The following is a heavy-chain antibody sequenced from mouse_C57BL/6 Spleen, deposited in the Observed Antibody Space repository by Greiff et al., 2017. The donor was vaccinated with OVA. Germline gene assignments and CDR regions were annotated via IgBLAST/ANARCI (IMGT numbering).Heavy chain of an antibody. D-gene: IGHD2-3*01. CDR1: GFTFSSYA. Sequence: DVKLVESGGGLVKPGGSLKLSCAASGFTFSSYAMSWVRQTPEKRLAWVATISDGGSYTYSPDNVKGRFTISRYNAKNNLYLQMSHLKSEDTAMYYCARDNDGYFDYWGQGTTLTVSS. CDR2: ISDGGSYT. V-gene: IGHV5-4*01. J-gene: IGHJ2*01. CDR3: ARDNDGYFDY.